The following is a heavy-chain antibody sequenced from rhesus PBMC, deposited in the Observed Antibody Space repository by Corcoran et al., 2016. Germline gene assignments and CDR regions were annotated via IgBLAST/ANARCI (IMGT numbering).Heavy chain of an antibody. Sequence: EVQLVESGGGLVQPGGSLRLSCAASGFTFSSYGMSWVRQAPGKGLEWVPSISNGWGSTYYADPGKGRFTISRDNSKNTLSLQMNSLRAEDTAVYYCAKGGSGNYIGAFDFWGQGLRVTVSS. J-gene: IGHJ3*01. CDR2: ISNGWGST. CDR3: AKGGSGNYIGAFDF. CDR1: GFTFSSYG. D-gene: IGHD1-44*01. V-gene: IGHV3S5*01.